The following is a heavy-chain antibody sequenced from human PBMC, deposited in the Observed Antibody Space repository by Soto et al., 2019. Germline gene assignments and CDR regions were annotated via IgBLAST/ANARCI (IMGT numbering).Heavy chain of an antibody. J-gene: IGHJ4*02. CDR2: ISGSGGST. CDR1: GFTFSSYA. CDR3: ARYSSSAGVSRAYYFDY. V-gene: IGHV3-23*01. D-gene: IGHD6-6*01. Sequence: QPGGSLRLSCAASGFTFSSYAMSWVRQAPGKGLEWVSAISGSGGSTYYADSVKGRFTISRDNSKNTLYLQMNSLRAEDTAVYYCARYSSSAGVSRAYYFDYWGQGTLVTVSS.